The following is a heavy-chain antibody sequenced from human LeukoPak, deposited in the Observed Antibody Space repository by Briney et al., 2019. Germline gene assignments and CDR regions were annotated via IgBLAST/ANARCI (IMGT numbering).Heavy chain of an antibody. CDR1: GGSFSGYY. CDR2: INHSGST. CDR3: ARGIITTVTDS. D-gene: IGHD4-17*01. V-gene: IGHV4-34*01. J-gene: IGHJ4*02. Sequence: PSETLSLTCAVYGGSFSGYYWSWIRQPPGKGLEWIGEINHSGSTNYNPSLKSRVTISVDESKTQLSLRLESVTAADTAVYYCARGIITTVTDSWGPGTLVTVSS.